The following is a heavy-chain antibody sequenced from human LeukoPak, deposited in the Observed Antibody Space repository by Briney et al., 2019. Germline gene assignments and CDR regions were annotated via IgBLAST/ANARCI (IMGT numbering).Heavy chain of an antibody. CDR1: GSSFTSYW. Sequence: KTGESLKISCKGSGSSFTSYWIGWVRQMPGKGLEWMGIIYPGDSDTRYSPSFQGQVTISADKSISTAHLQWSSLKASDTAMYYCARLPIVVVPAATPNYYYYYYMDVWGKGTTVTVSS. J-gene: IGHJ6*03. CDR3: ARLPIVVVPAATPNYYYYYYMDV. D-gene: IGHD2-2*02. V-gene: IGHV5-51*01. CDR2: IYPGDSDT.